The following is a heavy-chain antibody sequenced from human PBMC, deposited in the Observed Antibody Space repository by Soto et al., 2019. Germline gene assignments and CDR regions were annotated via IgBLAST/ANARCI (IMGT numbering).Heavy chain of an antibody. CDR3: ARGWGSKWYYFDS. D-gene: IGHD3-16*01. V-gene: IGHV4-59*01. CDR2: IFDNGDV. Sequence: PSETLSLTCTVSGVSSTSFYWSWIRQSPGKGLEWIGYIFDNGDVKYNPSLMSRLTMSIDMSKNEFSLRLKSVTAADTAMYYCARGWGSKWYYFDSWGEGTLFTVSS. J-gene: IGHJ4*02. CDR1: GVSSTSFY.